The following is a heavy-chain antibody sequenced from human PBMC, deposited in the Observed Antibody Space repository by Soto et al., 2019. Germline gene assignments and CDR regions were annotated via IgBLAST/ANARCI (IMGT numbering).Heavy chain of an antibody. D-gene: IGHD6-19*01. Sequence: GGSLRLSCAASGFTFSSYAMHWVRQAPGKGLEWVAVISYDGSNKYYADSVKGRFTISRDNSKNTLYLQMNSLRAEDTAVYYCARGGDIAVAGSYGMDVWGQGTTVTVSS. V-gene: IGHV3-30-3*01. CDR1: GFTFSSYA. J-gene: IGHJ6*02. CDR2: ISYDGSNK. CDR3: ARGGDIAVAGSYGMDV.